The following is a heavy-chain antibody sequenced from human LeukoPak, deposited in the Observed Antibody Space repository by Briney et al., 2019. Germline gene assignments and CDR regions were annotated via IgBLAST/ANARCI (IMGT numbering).Heavy chain of an antibody. CDR1: GYTFTTYG. V-gene: IGHV1-18*01. Sequence: GASVKVSCKASGYTFTTYGISWVRQAPGQGLEWMGWITGYNGNTNYAQKFQGRVTMTTDTSTSTAYMELRSLRSDDTAVYYCARDRGSGWFVYWGQGTLVTVSS. D-gene: IGHD6-19*01. CDR3: ARDRGSGWFVY. J-gene: IGHJ5*01. CDR2: ITGYNGNT.